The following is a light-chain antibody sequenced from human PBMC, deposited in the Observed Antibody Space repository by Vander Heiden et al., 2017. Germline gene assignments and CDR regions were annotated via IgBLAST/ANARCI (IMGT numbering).Light chain of an antibody. CDR3: QQRGNRPLT. V-gene: IGKV3-11*01. Sequence: EIVLTQSPASLSLSPGVRATLSCMVSPRVSGFLAWYRQKPGQAPRSLNYDASKRATGIPARFSGGGSGTNFTLTISSLGPEDIADYNCQQRGNRPLTFGGGTKVEIK. J-gene: IGKJ4*01. CDR2: DAS. CDR1: PRVSGF.